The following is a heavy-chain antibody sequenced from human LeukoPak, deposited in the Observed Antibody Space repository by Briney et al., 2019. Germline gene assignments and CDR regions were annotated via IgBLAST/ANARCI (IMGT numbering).Heavy chain of an antibody. V-gene: IGHV4-30-4*08. J-gene: IGHJ6*03. CDR2: IYYSGST. CDR3: ARGGYCSSTSCYKGNYYYYMDV. D-gene: IGHD2-2*02. Sequence: NPSETLSLTCTVSGGSISSGNYYWSWIRQPPGKGLEWIGYIYYSGSTYYNPSLKSRVTISVDTSKNQFSLKLSSVTAADTAVYYCARGGYCSSTSCYKGNYYYYMDVWGKGTTVTVSS. CDR1: GGSISSGNYY.